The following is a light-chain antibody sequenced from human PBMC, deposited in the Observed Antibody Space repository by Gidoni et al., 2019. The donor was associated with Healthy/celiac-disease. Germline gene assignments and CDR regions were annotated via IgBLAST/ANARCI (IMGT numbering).Light chain of an antibody. CDR3: QQSYSTPWT. V-gene: IGKV1-39*01. CDR2: AAS. CDR1: QRISSY. J-gene: IGKJ1*01. Sequence: DLQLTQSPSSLSASVGDRVTITCRASQRISSYLNWYQQKPGNAPKRLIYAASSLQSGVPSRCSGSGSGTDFTLTISSLQPEDFATYYCQQSYSTPWTFGQGTKVEIK.